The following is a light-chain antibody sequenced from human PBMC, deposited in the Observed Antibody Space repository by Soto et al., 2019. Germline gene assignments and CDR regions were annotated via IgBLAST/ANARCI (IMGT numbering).Light chain of an antibody. V-gene: IGKV3-11*01. CDR1: QYVSSF. J-gene: IGKJ1*01. Sequence: EIVLTQSPATLSLSPGERATLSCRASQYVSSFLAWYQQTAGQAPRLLIYDASHRATGIPARFSGSGSGTDFTLTINSLEPEDFALYYCQQRYNWPPTFGQGTKVEIK. CDR3: QQRYNWPPT. CDR2: DAS.